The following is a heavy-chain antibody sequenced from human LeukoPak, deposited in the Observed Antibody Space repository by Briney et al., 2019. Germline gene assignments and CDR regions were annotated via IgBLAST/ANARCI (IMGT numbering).Heavy chain of an antibody. CDR2: INQSGCT. J-gene: IGHJ3*01. CDR3: GCSQEMADDFDV. V-gene: IGHV4-34*01. D-gene: IGHD5-24*01. Sequence: PSETLSLTCAVYGGSFSAYFLSWIRQPPAKGLEWIGEINQSGCTNYNPSLKSRVTISVDTSKKQFSLRLSSVTAADTDVYYCGCSQEMADDFDVWGQGTMVTVSS. CDR1: GGSFSAYF.